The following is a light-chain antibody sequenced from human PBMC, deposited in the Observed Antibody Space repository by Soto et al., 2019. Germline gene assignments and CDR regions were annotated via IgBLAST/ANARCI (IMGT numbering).Light chain of an antibody. Sequence: QSALTQPASVSGSPGQSITISCAGTSSDVGSHPLVSWYQQHPGQAPKLLLSEDTKRPSGVSNRFSGSKSGNMASLTISGLQAEDEADYYCCAFTSAGTGVFCGGTKINVL. CDR2: EDT. V-gene: IGLV2-23*01. J-gene: IGLJ3*02. CDR3: CAFTSAGTGV. CDR1: SSDVGSHPL.